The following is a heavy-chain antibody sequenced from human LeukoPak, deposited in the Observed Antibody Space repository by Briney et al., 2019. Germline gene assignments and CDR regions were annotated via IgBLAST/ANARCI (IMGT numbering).Heavy chain of an antibody. CDR3: ARDPALRYYFDY. D-gene: IGHD2-15*01. Sequence: GGSLRLSCAASGFTFSSYAMHWVRQAPGKGLEWVAVISYDGSNKYYADSVKGRFTISRDNSKNTLYLQMNSLRAEDTAVYYCARDPALRYYFDYWGQGTLVTVSS. CDR1: GFTFSSYA. J-gene: IGHJ4*02. V-gene: IGHV3-30*04. CDR2: ISYDGSNK.